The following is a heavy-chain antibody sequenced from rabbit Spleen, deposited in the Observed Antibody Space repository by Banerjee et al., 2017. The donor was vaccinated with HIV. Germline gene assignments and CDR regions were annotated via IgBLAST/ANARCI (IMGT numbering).Heavy chain of an antibody. J-gene: IGHJ4*01. D-gene: IGHD1-1*01. CDR2: IYAGSSGFVGAT. V-gene: IGHV1S45*01. CDR1: GFSFSTSDY. Sequence: QEQVVESGGGLVQPEGSLTLTCTASGFSFSTSDYICWVRPAPGKGLEWIACIYAGSSGFVGATYYASWAIGRFTISKTSSTAVALQMTSLAAADTATYFCARWASSDGYFDLWGPGTLVTVS. CDR3: ARWASSDGYFDL.